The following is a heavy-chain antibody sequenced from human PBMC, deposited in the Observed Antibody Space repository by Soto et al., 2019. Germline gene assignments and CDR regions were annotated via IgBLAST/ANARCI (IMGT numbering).Heavy chain of an antibody. J-gene: IGHJ4*02. CDR1: GGSISSGGYS. D-gene: IGHD4-17*01. V-gene: IGHV4-30-2*01. Sequence: PSETLSLTCAVSGGSISSGGYSWSWIRQPPGKGLEWIGYIYHSGSTYYNPSLKSRVTISVDRSKNQFSLKLSSVTAADTAVYYCASMTTVTTSETYADYWGRRTLVTVSS. CDR3: ASMTTVTTSETYADY. CDR2: IYHSGST.